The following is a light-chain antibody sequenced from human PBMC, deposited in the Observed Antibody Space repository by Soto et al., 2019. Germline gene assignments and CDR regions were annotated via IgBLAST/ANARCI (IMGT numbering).Light chain of an antibody. V-gene: IGKV1-9*01. CDR1: QGINSF. Sequence: IQLTQSPSSLSASVGDRVTITCRASQGINSFLAWYQQKPGKAPKLLIYAASTLQSGVPSRFSGSGSGTDFTLTISSLQPEDFAVYSCQQYNNWPITFGQGTRLEIK. CDR3: QQYNNWPIT. CDR2: AAS. J-gene: IGKJ5*01.